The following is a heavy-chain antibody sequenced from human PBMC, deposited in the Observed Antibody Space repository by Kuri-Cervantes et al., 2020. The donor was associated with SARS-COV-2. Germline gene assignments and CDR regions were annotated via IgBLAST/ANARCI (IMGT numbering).Heavy chain of an antibody. CDR3: ARDSCSSTSCGHSS. V-gene: IGHV3-33*08. J-gene: IGHJ3*01. CDR1: GFTFSSYG. D-gene: IGHD2-2*01. Sequence: GESLKISCAASGFTFSSYGMHWVRQAPGKGLEWVAVIWYDGSKKYYADSVKGRFTISRDNSKNTLYLQMNSLRAEDTAVYYCARDSCSSTSCGHSSWGQGTMVTVSS. CDR2: IWYDGSKK.